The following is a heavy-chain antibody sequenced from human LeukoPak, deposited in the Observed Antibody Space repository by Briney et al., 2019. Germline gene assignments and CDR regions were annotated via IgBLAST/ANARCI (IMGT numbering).Heavy chain of an antibody. V-gene: IGHV4-59*12. D-gene: IGHD3-3*01. CDR1: GGSTSSYY. Sequence: PSETLSLTCTVSGGSTSSYYWSWIRQPPGKGLEWIGYIYYSGSTNYNPSPKSRVTISVDTSKSQFSLKLSSVTAADTAVYYCARDLTIFGVVHYYYYMDVWGKGTTVTVSS. CDR3: ARDLTIFGVVHYYYYMDV. CDR2: IYYSGST. J-gene: IGHJ6*03.